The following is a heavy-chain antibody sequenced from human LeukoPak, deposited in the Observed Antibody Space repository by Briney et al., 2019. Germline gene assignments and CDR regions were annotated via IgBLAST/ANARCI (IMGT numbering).Heavy chain of an antibody. J-gene: IGHJ4*02. V-gene: IGHV3-23*01. Sequence: GGSLRLSCAASGFTFSRYGLSWIRQAPEKGLEWVSMISGSGNSTYYVDSVKGRFTISRDNSKNTLYLQMNSLRAEDTAVYYCARVTLAHFDYWGQGTLVTVSS. CDR1: GFTFSRYG. CDR3: ARVTLAHFDY. CDR2: ISGSGNST.